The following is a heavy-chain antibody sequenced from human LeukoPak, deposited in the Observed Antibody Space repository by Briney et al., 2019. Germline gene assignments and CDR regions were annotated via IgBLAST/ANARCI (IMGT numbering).Heavy chain of an antibody. CDR2: INPNSGGT. CDR3: ARGDAAYYFDY. J-gene: IGHJ4*02. V-gene: IGHV1-2*04. Sequence: EASVKVSCTASGYTFTGYYMHWVRQAPGQGLEWMGWINPNSGGTNYAQKFQGWVTMTRDTSISTAYMELSRLRSDDTAVYYCARGDAAYYFDYWGQGTQVTVSS. CDR1: GYTFTGYY.